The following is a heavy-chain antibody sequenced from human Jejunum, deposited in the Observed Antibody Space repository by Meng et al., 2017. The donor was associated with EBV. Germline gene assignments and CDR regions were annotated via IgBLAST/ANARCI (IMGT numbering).Heavy chain of an antibody. CDR2: IYHGGGT. D-gene: IGHD3-22*01. CDR3: AGNGYYALEY. Sequence: VQLQWPGPSLEKPSGTLSLTCVVSGGSISDNDWWSWVRQPPGKGLEWLGEIYHGGGTNYNPSLESRVTISVDKSKNQFSLKLNSVTVADTAVYYCAGNGYYALEYWGPGILVTVSS. J-gene: IGHJ4*02. V-gene: IGHV4-4*02. CDR1: GGSISDNDW.